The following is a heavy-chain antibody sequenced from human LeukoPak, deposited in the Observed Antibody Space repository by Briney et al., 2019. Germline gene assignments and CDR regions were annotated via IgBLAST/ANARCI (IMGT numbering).Heavy chain of an antibody. CDR3: ARGAPIRVAVAATFDP. J-gene: IGHJ5*02. Sequence: ASVKVSCKTSGFTFTTYTMHWVRQAPGQRLEWMGWINAANGNTQYSQKFQGRVTITRDTSASTAYMELSSLRSEDTAVYYCARGAPIRVAVAATFDPWGQGALVTVPS. V-gene: IGHV1-3*01. CDR1: GFTFTTYT. D-gene: IGHD6-19*01. CDR2: INAANGNT.